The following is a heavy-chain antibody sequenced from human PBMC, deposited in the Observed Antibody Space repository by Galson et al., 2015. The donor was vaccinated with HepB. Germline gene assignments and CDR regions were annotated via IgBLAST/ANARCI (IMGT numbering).Heavy chain of an antibody. D-gene: IGHD6-13*01. J-gene: IGHJ2*01. CDR3: AQAVPGTYYWYFDL. Sequence: QSGAEVKKSGESLKISCKGSGYSLINYWIGWVRQIPGKGLEWMGTIYAGYAGNSDTRYSPSFRGQVTISADKSISTAYLQWNSLKASDTAVYYCAQAVPGTYYWYFDLWGRGTLVTVSS. V-gene: IGHV5-51*01. CDR2: IYAGYAGNSDT. CDR1: GYSLINYW.